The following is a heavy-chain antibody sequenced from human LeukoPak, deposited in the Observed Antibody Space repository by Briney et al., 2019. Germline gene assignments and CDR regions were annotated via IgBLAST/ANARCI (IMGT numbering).Heavy chain of an antibody. V-gene: IGHV4-34*01. CDR1: GGSFSGYY. CDR2: INHSGST. J-gene: IGHJ4*02. Sequence: SETLSLTCAVYGGSFSGYYWSWIRQPPGKGLEWIGEINHSGSTNYNPSLKSRVTISVDASKNQFSLKLSSVTAADTAVYYCASVYDSSGYYPFWGQGTLVTVSS. CDR3: ASVYDSSGYYPF. D-gene: IGHD3-22*01.